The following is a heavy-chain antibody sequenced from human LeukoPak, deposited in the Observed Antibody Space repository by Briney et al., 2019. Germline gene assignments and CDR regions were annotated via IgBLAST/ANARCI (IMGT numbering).Heavy chain of an antibody. Sequence: SETLSLTCAVSGGSIGSGGYSWSWIRQPPGKGLEWIGYIYHSGSTYYNPSLKSRVTISVDRSKNQFSLKLSSVTAADTAVYYCARGYDAFDIWGQGTMVTVSS. CDR2: IYHSGST. CDR1: GGSIGSGGYS. D-gene: IGHD2-15*01. V-gene: IGHV4-30-2*01. J-gene: IGHJ3*02. CDR3: ARGYDAFDI.